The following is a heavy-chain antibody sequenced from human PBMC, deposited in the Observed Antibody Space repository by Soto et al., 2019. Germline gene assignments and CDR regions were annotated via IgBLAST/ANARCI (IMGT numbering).Heavy chain of an antibody. CDR3: AREEGYGSGSYYNPNWFDY. V-gene: IGHV4-61*01. J-gene: IGHJ5*01. CDR2: IYFSGST. CDR1: GDSISSNSYF. D-gene: IGHD3-10*01. Sequence: PSETLSLTCTVSGDSISSNSYFWAWIRQPPGKGLEWIGYIYFSGSTKYNPSLKSRVTISVDTSKNQFSLKLRSVTAADTAVYYCAREEGYGSGSYYNPNWFDYWGQGTLVTVSS.